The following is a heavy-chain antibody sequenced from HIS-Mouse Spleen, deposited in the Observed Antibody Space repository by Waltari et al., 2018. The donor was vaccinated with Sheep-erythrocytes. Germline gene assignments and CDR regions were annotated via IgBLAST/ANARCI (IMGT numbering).Heavy chain of an antibody. D-gene: IGHD6-6*01. CDR1: GFTFSISS. Sequence: EVQLVESGGGLVKPGGSLRLSCAASGFTFSISSTNWVRQAPGKGLEWVSSISSSSSYIYYADSVKGRFTISRDNAKNSLYLQMNSLRAEDTAVYYCARAVYSSSSSFDYWGQGTLVTVSS. V-gene: IGHV3-21*01. CDR2: ISSSSSYI. CDR3: ARAVYSSSSSFDY. J-gene: IGHJ4*02.